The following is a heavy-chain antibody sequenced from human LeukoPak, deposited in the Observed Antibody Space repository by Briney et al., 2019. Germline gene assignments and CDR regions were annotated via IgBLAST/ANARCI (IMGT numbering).Heavy chain of an antibody. Sequence: GASVKVSCKASGYAFTGYYMHWVRQAPGQGLEWMGWISAYNGNTNYAQKLQGRVTMTTDTSTSTAYMELRSLRSDDTAVYYCARRYSSGWYYFDYWGQGTLVTVSS. D-gene: IGHD6-19*01. CDR2: ISAYNGNT. V-gene: IGHV1-18*04. J-gene: IGHJ4*02. CDR1: GYAFTGYY. CDR3: ARRYSSGWYYFDY.